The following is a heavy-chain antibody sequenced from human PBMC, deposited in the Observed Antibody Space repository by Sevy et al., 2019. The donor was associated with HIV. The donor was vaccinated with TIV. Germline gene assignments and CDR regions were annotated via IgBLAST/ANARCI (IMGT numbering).Heavy chain of an antibody. J-gene: IGHJ2*01. CDR2: IYHSGST. CDR3: ARSPGVFGVVINPRGDWYFDL. D-gene: IGHD3-3*01. V-gene: IGHV4-38-2*02. Sequence: SETLSLTCTVSGYSISSGYYWGWLRQPPGKGLEWIGSIYHSGSTYYNPSLKSRVTISVDTSKNQFSLKLSSVTAADTDVYYCARSPGVFGVVINPRGDWYFDLWGRGTLVTVSS. CDR1: GYSISSGYY.